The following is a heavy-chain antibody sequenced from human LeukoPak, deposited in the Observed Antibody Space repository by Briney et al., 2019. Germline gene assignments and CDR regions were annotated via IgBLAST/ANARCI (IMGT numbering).Heavy chain of an antibody. Sequence: SETLSLTCTVSGGSISSYYWSWIQQPAGKGLEWIGRIYSSGSTNYNPSLKSRVTMSVDTSKNQFSLKLSSVTAADTAVYYCARDPYYYDSSGSSGDYYYYYMDVWGKGTTVTVSS. CDR2: IYSSGST. V-gene: IGHV4-4*07. CDR1: GGSISSYY. CDR3: ARDPYYYDSSGSSGDYYYYYMDV. D-gene: IGHD3-22*01. J-gene: IGHJ6*03.